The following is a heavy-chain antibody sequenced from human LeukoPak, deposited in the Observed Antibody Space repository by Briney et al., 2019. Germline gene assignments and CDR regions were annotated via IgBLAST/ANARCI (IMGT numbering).Heavy chain of an antibody. D-gene: IGHD1-7*01. Sequence: RGSLRLACAASGFRFSSYAMSWVRQAPGKGLEWVSAISGSGVSTYYADSVKGRFTVSRDNSKNTLYLQMSSLRAEDTAVYYCAKDERNWNYNLASQTYDWGQGTLVTVSS. V-gene: IGHV3-23*01. CDR2: ISGSGVST. J-gene: IGHJ4*02. CDR1: GFRFSSYA. CDR3: AKDERNWNYNLASQTYD.